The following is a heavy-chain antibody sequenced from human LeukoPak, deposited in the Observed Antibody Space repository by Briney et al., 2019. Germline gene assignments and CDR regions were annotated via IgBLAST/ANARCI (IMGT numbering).Heavy chain of an antibody. CDR3: AKTNAPYSSSWDNSPGAFDI. Sequence: GGSLRLSRAASGFTFSSYGLSWVRQAPGKGLEWVSSFSGSGSRTYYADSVKGRFTVSRDNSKNTLYLQMSSLRAEDTAVYYCAKTNAPYSSSWDNSPGAFDIWGQGTMVTVSS. D-gene: IGHD6-13*01. CDR1: GFTFSSYG. CDR2: FSGSGSRT. J-gene: IGHJ3*02. V-gene: IGHV3-23*01.